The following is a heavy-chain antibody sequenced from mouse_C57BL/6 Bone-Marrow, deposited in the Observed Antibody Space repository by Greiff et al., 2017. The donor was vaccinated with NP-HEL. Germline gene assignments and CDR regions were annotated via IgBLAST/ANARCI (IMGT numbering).Heavy chain of an antibody. Sequence: DVKLVESEGGLVQPGSSMKLSCTASGFTFSDYYMAWVRQVPEKGLEWVANINYDGSSTYYLDSLKSRFIISRDNAKNILYLQMRSLKSEDTATYYCAREGGLRRRTYAMDCWGRGTSVTVSS. J-gene: IGHJ4*01. CDR2: INYDGSST. D-gene: IGHD2-4*01. V-gene: IGHV5-16*01. CDR1: GFTFSDYY. CDR3: AREGGLRRRTYAMDC.